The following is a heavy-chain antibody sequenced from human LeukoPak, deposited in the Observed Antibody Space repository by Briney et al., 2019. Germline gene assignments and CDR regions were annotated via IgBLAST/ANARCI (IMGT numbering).Heavy chain of an antibody. CDR2: IGDSGSVT. V-gene: IGHV3-23*01. Sequence: GRCLRPARVPAASTVRSSASGSVSPAAGKWLGWVLSIGDSGSVTFAADAVKGRFGISRDNSKNTMYLQMDSLRVVDTAVYYCAKVTRELDYSMDVWGQGTTVTASS. CDR1: ASTVRSSA. J-gene: IGHJ6*02. CDR3: AKVTRELDYSMDV. D-gene: IGHD1-1*01.